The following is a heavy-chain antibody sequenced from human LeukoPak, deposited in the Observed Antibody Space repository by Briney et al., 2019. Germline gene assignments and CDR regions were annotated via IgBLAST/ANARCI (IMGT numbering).Heavy chain of an antibody. D-gene: IGHD4-17*01. J-gene: IGHJ4*02. CDR3: AKRFYGDYVDYFDY. Sequence: GGSLRLSCAASGFTFSSYSMNWVRQAPGKGLEWVSSISSSSSYTYYADSVKGRFTISRDNSKNTLYLQMNSLRAEDTAVYYCAKRFYGDYVDYFDYWGQGTLVTVSS. V-gene: IGHV3-21*04. CDR2: ISSSSSYT. CDR1: GFTFSSYS.